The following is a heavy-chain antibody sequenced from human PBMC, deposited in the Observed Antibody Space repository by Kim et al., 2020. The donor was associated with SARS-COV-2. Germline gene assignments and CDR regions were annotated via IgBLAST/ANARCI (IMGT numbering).Heavy chain of an antibody. CDR2: ISGRGDVT. J-gene: IGHJ2*01. CDR1: GFTFSTHG. Sequence: GGSLRISCAASGFTFSTHGMSWVRQAPGKGLEWVSAISGRGDVTDYADSVKGRFIISRDNSKSTLDLQMHSLRADDTAVYYCAKPTYANSWYRTFDMWG. CDR3: AKPTYANSWYRTFDM. D-gene: IGHD2-2*01. V-gene: IGHV3-23*01.